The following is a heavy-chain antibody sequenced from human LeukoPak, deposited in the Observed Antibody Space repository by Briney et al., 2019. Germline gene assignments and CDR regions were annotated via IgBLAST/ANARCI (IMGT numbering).Heavy chain of an antibody. CDR1: GGSFSGYY. Sequence: SETLSLTCAVYGGSFSGYYWSWIRQPSGKGLEWTGEINHSGSTNYNPSLKSRVTISVDTSKNQFSLKLSSVTAADTAVYYCARGDNDPGPRYFDYWGQGTLVTVSS. D-gene: IGHD1-1*01. J-gene: IGHJ4*02. CDR3: ARGDNDPGPRYFDY. CDR2: INHSGST. V-gene: IGHV4-34*01.